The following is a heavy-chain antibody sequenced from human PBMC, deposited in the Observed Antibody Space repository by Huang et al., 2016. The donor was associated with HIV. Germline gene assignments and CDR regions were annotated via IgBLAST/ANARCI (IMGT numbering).Heavy chain of an antibody. CDR2: VYQRGST. Sequence: QLQLQESGPGQVKPSETLSLTCTVSGDFISSTHYYWGWIRQSPGKGLEWVGRVYQRGSTNYNPSLNSRVTLSVNTSRNQFSLRLNSVTAADTAVYYCASQHIGAAATWFWGRGTQVAVSS. D-gene: IGHD6-13*01. CDR1: GDFISSTHYY. J-gene: IGHJ4*02. V-gene: IGHV4-39*01. CDR3: ASQHIGAAATWF.